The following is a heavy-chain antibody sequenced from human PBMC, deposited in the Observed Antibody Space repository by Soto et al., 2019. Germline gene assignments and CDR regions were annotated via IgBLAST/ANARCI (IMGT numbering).Heavy chain of an antibody. J-gene: IGHJ4*02. V-gene: IGHV4-59*01. D-gene: IGHD4-17*01. Sequence: SETLSLTCTVSGGSISSYYWSWIRQPPGKGLEWIGYIYYSGSTNYNPSLKSRVTISVDTSKNQFSLKLSSVTAADTAVYYCARAGWGYGDYYFDYWGQGTLVTVSS. CDR1: GGSISSYY. CDR3: ARAGWGYGDYYFDY. CDR2: IYYSGST.